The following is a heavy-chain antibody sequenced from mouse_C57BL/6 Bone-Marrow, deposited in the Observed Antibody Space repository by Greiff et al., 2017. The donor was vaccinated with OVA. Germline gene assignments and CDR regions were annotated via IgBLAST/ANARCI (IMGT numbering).Heavy chain of an antibody. D-gene: IGHD1-1*01. Sequence: DVKLVESGGGLVKPGGSLKLSCAASGFTFSSYAMSWVRQTPEKRLEWVATISDGGSYTYYPDNVKGRFTISRDNAKNNLYLQMSHLKSEDTAMYYCARDPWTTVVNWYFDVWGTGTTVTVSS. V-gene: IGHV5-4*01. CDR1: GFTFSSYA. CDR2: ISDGGSYT. CDR3: ARDPWTTVVNWYFDV. J-gene: IGHJ1*03.